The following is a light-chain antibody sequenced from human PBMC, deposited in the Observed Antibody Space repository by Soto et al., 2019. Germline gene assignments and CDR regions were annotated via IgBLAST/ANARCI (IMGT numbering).Light chain of an antibody. CDR3: QSYDSSLSGYV. CDR1: SSDIGVYDY. Sequence: QSALTQPPSASGSPGQSVTISCTGTSSDIGVYDYVSWYQRHPGKAPKLVIYDVTKRPSGVPDRFSGSKSGNTASLTVSGLQAEDEADYYCQSYDSSLSGYVFGTGTKLTVL. CDR2: DVT. J-gene: IGLJ1*01. V-gene: IGLV2-8*01.